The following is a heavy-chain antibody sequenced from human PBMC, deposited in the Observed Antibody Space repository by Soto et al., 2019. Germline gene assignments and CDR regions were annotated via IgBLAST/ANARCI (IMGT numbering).Heavy chain of an antibody. V-gene: IGHV3-74*01. CDR2: ITEDGSGT. CDR1: GFTFSSYP. J-gene: IGHJ4*02. D-gene: IGHD2-8*01. CDR3: VRGTNGWRGMDY. Sequence: GSLRLSCATSGFTFSSYPIHWVRQAPGKGPVWVSRITEDGSGTTYADSVKGRFTVTRDNAKNTMYLQMSGLGAEDTAVYHCVRGTNGWRGMDYWGQGTLVTVSS.